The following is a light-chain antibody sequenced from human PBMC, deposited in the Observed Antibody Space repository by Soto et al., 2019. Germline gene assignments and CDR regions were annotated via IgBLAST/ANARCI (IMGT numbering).Light chain of an antibody. CDR3: SSYTSSSTLVV. Sequence: QSALTQPASVSGSPGQSITISCTGTSSDVGGYNYVSWYQQHPGKAPKLMIYDVSNRPSGVSNRFSGSTSGNTASLTISGLQAMDVAAYYRSSYTSSSTLVVFGGGTKLTVL. CDR1: SSDVGGYNY. J-gene: IGLJ2*01. V-gene: IGLV2-14*01. CDR2: DVS.